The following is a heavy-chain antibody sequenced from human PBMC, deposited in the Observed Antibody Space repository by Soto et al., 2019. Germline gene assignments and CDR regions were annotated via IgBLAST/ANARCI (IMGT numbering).Heavy chain of an antibody. J-gene: IGHJ5*02. Sequence: GASVKVSCKASGYTFTSYAMHWVRQAPGQGLEWMGGIIPIFGTANYAQKFQGRVTITADESTSTAYMELSSLRSEDTAVYYCASGRYYDILTGSNWFDPWGQGTLVTVSS. CDR1: GYTFTSYA. D-gene: IGHD3-9*01. CDR3: ASGRYYDILTGSNWFDP. V-gene: IGHV1-69*13. CDR2: IIPIFGTA.